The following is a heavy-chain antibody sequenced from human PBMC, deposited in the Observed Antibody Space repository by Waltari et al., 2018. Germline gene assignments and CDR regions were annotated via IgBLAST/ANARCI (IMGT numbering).Heavy chain of an antibody. D-gene: IGHD4-17*01. CDR1: GGTFSSYA. CDR3: ARGGDRPSGYYYYMDV. V-gene: IGHV1-69*04. Sequence: QVQLVQSGAEVKKPGSSVKVSCKASGGTFSSYAISWVRQAPGQGLEWMGGIIPILGIANYAQKFQGRVTITADESTSTAYMELSSLRSEDTAVYYCARGGDRPSGYYYYMDVWGKGTTVTVSS. J-gene: IGHJ6*03. CDR2: IIPILGIA.